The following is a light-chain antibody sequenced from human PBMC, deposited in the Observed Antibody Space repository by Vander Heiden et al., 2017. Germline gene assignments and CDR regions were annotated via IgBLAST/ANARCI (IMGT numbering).Light chain of an antibody. Sequence: SYELTQPPSVSVYPGQTVSITCSGDKLGDKYACWYQQKPGQSPVLVIYQDIKRPSGIPERFSGSNSGNTATLTISGTQPMDEADYYCQAWDSNTGVFGTGTKVTVL. CDR1: KLGDKY. V-gene: IGLV3-1*01. CDR3: QAWDSNTGV. CDR2: QDI. J-gene: IGLJ1*01.